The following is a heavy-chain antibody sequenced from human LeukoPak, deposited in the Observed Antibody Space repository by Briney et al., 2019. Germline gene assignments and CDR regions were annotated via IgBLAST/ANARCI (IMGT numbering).Heavy chain of an antibody. CDR3: ARDKRGRWLGKDFDI. CDR1: GYTFTSYG. Sequence: ASVKVSCKASGYTFTSYGISWVRQAPGQGLEWMGGIIPIFGTANYAQKFQGRVTITTDESTSTAYMELSSLRSEDTAVYYCARDKRGRWLGKDFDIWGQGTMVTVSS. J-gene: IGHJ3*02. V-gene: IGHV1-69*05. CDR2: IIPIFGTA. D-gene: IGHD5-24*01.